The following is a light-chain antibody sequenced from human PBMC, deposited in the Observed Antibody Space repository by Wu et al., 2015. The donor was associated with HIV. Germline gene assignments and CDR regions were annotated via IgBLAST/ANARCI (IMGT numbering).Light chain of an antibody. V-gene: IGKV1-39*01. CDR2: AAS. CDR1: QSVSSF. J-gene: IGKJ2*01. Sequence: DIQMTQSPSSLSASLGDRVTITCRASQSVSSFLNWYQQKPGKAPKLLIYAASRLQSGVPSRFSGSGSGTDFTLTISSLQPDDFATYYCQQYNTYPYNFGQGTKLEIK. CDR3: QQYNTYPYN.